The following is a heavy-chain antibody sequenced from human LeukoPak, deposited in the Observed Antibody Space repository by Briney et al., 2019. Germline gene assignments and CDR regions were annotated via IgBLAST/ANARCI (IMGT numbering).Heavy chain of an antibody. V-gene: IGHV1-24*01. D-gene: IGHD3-3*01. CDR1: GYTLTELS. CDR3: ATAPLRDYDFWSGSDY. J-gene: IGHJ4*02. CDR2: FDPEDGET. Sequence: CXXSGYTLTELSXHWVXQAPGKGXXWMXGFDPEDGETIYAQKFQGRVTMTEDTSTDTAYVELSSLRSEDTAVYYCATAPLRDYDFWSGSDYWGQGTLVTVSS.